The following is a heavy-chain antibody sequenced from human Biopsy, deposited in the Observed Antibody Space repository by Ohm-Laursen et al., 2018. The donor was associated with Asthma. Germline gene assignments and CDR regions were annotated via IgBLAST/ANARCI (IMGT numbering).Heavy chain of an antibody. CDR2: IATDGSNK. D-gene: IGHD7-27*01. CDR3: ASELGIGY. Sequence: LRLSCTASGFTFSSYSMHWVRQAPGRGPEYVSFIATDGSNKFYADSVKGRFTISRDNAKHTVYLQMNNLRAEDTAVYYCASELGIGYWGQGILVTVSS. V-gene: IGHV3-74*01. CDR1: GFTFSSYS. J-gene: IGHJ4*02.